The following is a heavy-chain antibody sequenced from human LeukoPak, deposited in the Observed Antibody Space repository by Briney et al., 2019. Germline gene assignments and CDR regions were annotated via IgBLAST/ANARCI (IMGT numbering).Heavy chain of an antibody. CDR1: GYTFTSYD. CDR2: MNPNSGNT. D-gene: IGHD5-24*01. Sequence: ASVKVSCKASGYTFTSYDINWVRQATGQGLEWMGWMNPNSGNTNYAQKLQGRVTMTTDTSTSTAYMELRSLRSDDTAVYYCARDRDGYKGIYDYGGQGTLVTVSS. J-gene: IGHJ4*02. CDR3: ARDRDGYKGIYDY. V-gene: IGHV1-18*01.